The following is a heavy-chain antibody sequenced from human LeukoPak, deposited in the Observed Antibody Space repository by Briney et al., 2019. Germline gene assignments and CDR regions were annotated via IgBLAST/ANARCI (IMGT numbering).Heavy chain of an antibody. V-gene: IGHV1-69*13. D-gene: IGHD1-26*01. Sequence: ASVKVSCKASGGTFSSYAISWVRQAPGQGLEWMGGIIPIFGTANYAQKFQGRVTITADESTSTAYMELSSLRSEDTAVYYCARELGIDGSYLVDYWGQGTLVTVSS. CDR2: IIPIFGTA. CDR1: GGTFSSYA. CDR3: ARELGIDGSYLVDY. J-gene: IGHJ4*02.